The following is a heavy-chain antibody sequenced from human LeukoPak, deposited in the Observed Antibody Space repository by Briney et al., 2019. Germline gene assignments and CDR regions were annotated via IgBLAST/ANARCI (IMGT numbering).Heavy chain of an antibody. CDR2: IRYDGSNK. Sequence: GGSLRLSCAASGFTFSTYGIHWVRQAPGQGLEWVAFIRYDGSNKYYADSVRGRFTISRDSSKNTLYLQMNSLRAEDTAVYYCARKYQPGYRAIDYWGQGTLVTVSS. V-gene: IGHV3-30*02. CDR1: GFTFSTYG. CDR3: ARKYQPGYRAIDY. J-gene: IGHJ4*02. D-gene: IGHD2-2*01.